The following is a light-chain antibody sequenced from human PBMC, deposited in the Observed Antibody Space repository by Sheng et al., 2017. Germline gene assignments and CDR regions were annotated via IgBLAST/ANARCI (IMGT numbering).Light chain of an antibody. J-gene: IGLJ3*02. V-gene: IGLV2-14*03. CDR1: SSDVGGYKY. Sequence: QSALSRPASVSGSPGQSITISCTGTSSDVGGYKYVSWYQQHPGNAPKLILFDINDRPSGVSYRFSGSKSGNTASLTISGLQAEDEADYYCLSYTSTSAWVFGGGTKVTVL. CDR3: LSYTSTSAWV. CDR2: DIN.